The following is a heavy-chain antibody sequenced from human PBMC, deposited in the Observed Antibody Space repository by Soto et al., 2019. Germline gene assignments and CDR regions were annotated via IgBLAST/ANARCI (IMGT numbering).Heavy chain of an antibody. D-gene: IGHD2-15*01. CDR3: TKDTGYCSGGRCYSAPYCYYYFGMDA. Sequence: QVQLVESGGGVVQPGRSLRLSCAASGFTFSSYGMHWVRQAPGKGLEWVAVISYDESDIYYSDSLKGRFTISRDNSKNTQYLQMSSVRPEDTAVYYCTKDTGYCSGGRCYSAPYCYYYFGMDAWGQGTTVTVSS. V-gene: IGHV3-30*18. J-gene: IGHJ6*02. CDR2: ISYDESDI. CDR1: GFTFSSYG.